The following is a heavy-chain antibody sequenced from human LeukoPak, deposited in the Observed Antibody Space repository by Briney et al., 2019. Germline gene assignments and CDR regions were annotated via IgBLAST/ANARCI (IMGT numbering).Heavy chain of an antibody. CDR2: MFYSGNS. J-gene: IGHJ4*02. D-gene: IGHD6-19*01. CDR1: GASFNTYY. Sequence: SETLSLTCTVSGASFNTYYWSWIRQPPGKGLEWIGYMFYSGNSNYSPSLKSRVTISVDTSKNQLSLKVRSVTAADTAVYYCARAGTGWAFDYWGQGTLVTVSS. CDR3: ARAGTGWAFDY. V-gene: IGHV4-59*01.